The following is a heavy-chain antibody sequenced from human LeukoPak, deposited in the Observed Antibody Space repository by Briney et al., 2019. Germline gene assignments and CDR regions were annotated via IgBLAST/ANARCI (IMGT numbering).Heavy chain of an antibody. J-gene: IGHJ6*03. CDR3: ARDRDCTGGSCYYVDV. D-gene: IGHD2-21*01. CDR1: GDSITYYH. CDR2: IYTSGST. V-gene: IGHV4-4*07. Sequence: SETLSLTCSVSGDSITYYHWTWIRRPAGKALEWLGRIYTSGSTHYNPSVRGRATISVDTSESQFSLKLTSVTAADTAVYYCARDRDCTGGSCYYVDVWGKGTTVTVSS.